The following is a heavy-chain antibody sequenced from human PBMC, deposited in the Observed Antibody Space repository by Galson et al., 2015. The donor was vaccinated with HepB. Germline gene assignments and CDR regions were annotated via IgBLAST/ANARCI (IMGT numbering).Heavy chain of an antibody. D-gene: IGHD3-22*01. V-gene: IGHV3-30*02. CDR1: GFTFSNYG. Sequence: SLRLSCAASGFTFSNYGMYWVRQAPGKGLQWVAFLQYGGTQKYYADSVKGRFTISRDNSKNTVYLQMNSLGPEDTAVYYCAKDLGLGYYDSSGFYNYFYVMDVWGLGTTVTVSS. CDR2: LQYGGTQK. J-gene: IGHJ6*02. CDR3: AKDLGLGYYDSSGFYNYFYVMDV.